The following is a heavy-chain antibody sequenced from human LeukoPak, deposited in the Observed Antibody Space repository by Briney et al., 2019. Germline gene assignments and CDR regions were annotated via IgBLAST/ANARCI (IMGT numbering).Heavy chain of an antibody. CDR1: GGSISSYY. J-gene: IGHJ5*02. D-gene: IGHD6-19*01. CDR2: IYYSGST. Sequence: SETLSLTCTVSGGSISSYYWSWIRQPPGKGLEWIGYIYYSGSTNYNPSLKSRVTISVDTSKNQFSLKLRSVTAADTAVYYCARDQSEAVAGTGWFDPWGQGTLVTVSS. V-gene: IGHV4-59*01. CDR3: ARDQSEAVAGTGWFDP.